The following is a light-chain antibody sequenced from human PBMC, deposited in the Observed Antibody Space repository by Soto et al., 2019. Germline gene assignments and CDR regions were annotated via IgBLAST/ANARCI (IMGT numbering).Light chain of an antibody. V-gene: IGKV1-8*01. CDR3: QQYYSYPT. CDR2: AAS. CDR1: QGISSY. J-gene: IGKJ1*01. Sequence: AIRMTQSPSSLSASTGDRVTITCRASQGISSYLAWYQQKPGKAPKLLIYAASTLQSGVPSRFSGSGSGTDFTLTISCLQSEDFATYYCQQYYSYPTIGQGTKVEIK.